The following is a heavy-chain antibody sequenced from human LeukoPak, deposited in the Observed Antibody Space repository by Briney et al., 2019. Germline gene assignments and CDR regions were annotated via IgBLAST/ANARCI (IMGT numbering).Heavy chain of an antibody. CDR3: ARLMGDYYDSSGSNWFDP. Sequence: SETLSLPCTVSGGSISSSSYYWGWIRQPPGKGLKWIESIYHSGSTYYNPSLKSRVTISVDTSKNQFSLKLSSVTAADTAVYYCARLMGDYYDSSGSNWFDPWGQGTLVTVSS. CDR2: IYHSGST. CDR1: GGSISSSSYY. D-gene: IGHD3-22*01. V-gene: IGHV4-39*07. J-gene: IGHJ5*02.